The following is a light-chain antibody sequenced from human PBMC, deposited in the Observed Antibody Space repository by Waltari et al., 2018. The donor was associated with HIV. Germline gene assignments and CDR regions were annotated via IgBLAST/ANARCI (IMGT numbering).Light chain of an antibody. CDR2: EDS. J-gene: IGLJ3*02. CDR3: YSRDSSGNSWV. V-gene: IGLV3-10*01. Sequence: SYKLTQPPSVSVSPGQTARITCSGDALPKRYAYWYQQKSGQAPVLVIYEDSKRPSGIPERFSGSSSGTMATLTISGAQVEDEADYYCYSRDSSGNSWVFGGGTKLTVL. CDR1: ALPKRY.